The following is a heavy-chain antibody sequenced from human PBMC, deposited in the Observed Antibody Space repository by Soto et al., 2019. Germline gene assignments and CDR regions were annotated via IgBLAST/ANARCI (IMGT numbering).Heavy chain of an antibody. J-gene: IGHJ6*02. V-gene: IGHV1-69*01. D-gene: IGHD1-26*01. Sequence: QVQLVQSGAEVKEPGSSVRVSCKASGGTFDNFIMNWVRQTPGQGLEWMGGIVPMLGTPTYAEKFKGRVTISARWSTSTMNMEMTSLLPEDTAIYYCARNGTYSSSLSQYSGMDVWGQGTTVTVSS. CDR3: ARNGTYSSSLSQYSGMDV. CDR2: IVPMLGTP. CDR1: GGTFDNFI.